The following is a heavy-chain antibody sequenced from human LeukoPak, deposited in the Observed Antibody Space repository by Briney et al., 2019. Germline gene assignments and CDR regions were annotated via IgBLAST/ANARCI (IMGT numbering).Heavy chain of an antibody. CDR3: ARDTLKRTDWYFDL. CDR2: INPNSGGT. Sequence: ASVKVSCKASGYTFTGYYMHWVRQAPGQGLEWMGWINPNSGGTNYAQKFQGWVTMTRDTSISTAYMELSRLRSDDTAVYYCARDTLKRTDWYFDLWGRGTLVTVSS. V-gene: IGHV1-2*04. CDR1: GYTFTGYY. J-gene: IGHJ2*01.